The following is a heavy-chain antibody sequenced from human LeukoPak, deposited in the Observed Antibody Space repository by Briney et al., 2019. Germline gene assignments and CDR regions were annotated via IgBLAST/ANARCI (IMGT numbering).Heavy chain of an antibody. CDR2: IYYSGST. CDR1: GGSISSGDYY. V-gene: IGHV4-30-4*01. CDR3: ARDRYYYDSSGYFRHSPYYGLDV. D-gene: IGHD3-22*01. Sequence: SQTLSLTCTVSGGSISSGDYYWSWIRQPPEKGLEWIGYIYYSGSTYYNPSLKSRVTISVDTSKNQFSLKLSSVTAADTAVYYCARDRYYYDSSGYFRHSPYYGLDVWGQGTTVTVSS. J-gene: IGHJ6*02.